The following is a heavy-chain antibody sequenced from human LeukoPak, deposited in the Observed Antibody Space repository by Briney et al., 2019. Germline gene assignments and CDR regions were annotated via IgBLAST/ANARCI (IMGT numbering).Heavy chain of an antibody. D-gene: IGHD4-17*01. CDR3: ARDREDYGDYELGY. CDR1: GYTFTSYD. J-gene: IGHJ4*02. V-gene: IGHV1-18*01. CDR2: ISAYNGNT. Sequence: ASVKVSCKTSGYTFTSYDINWVRQATGQGLEWMGWISAYNGNTNYAQKLQGRVTMTTDTSTSTAYMELRSLRSDDTAVYYCARDREDYGDYELGYWGQGTLVTVSS.